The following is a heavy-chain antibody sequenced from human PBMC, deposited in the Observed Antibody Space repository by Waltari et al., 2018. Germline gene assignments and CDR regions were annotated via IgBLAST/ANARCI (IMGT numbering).Heavy chain of an antibody. CDR3: AGRTSSSWYRPFDP. J-gene: IGHJ5*02. D-gene: IGHD6-13*01. V-gene: IGHV1-69*01. CDR2: IIPIFGTA. Sequence: QVQLVQSGAEVKKPGSSVKVSCKASGGTFSSYAISWVRQALGQGLEWMGGIIPIFGTATDAQKFQGRVTITADESTSTAYMELSSLRSEDTAVYYCAGRTSSSWYRPFDPWGQGTLVTVSS. CDR1: GGTFSSYA.